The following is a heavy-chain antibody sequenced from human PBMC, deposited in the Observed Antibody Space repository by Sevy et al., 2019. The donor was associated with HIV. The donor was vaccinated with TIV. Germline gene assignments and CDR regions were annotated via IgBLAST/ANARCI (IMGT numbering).Heavy chain of an antibody. D-gene: IGHD3-22*01. V-gene: IGHV3-9*01. CDR1: GFTFDDYA. CDR2: ISWNSGSI. J-gene: IGHJ4*02. Sequence: GGSLRLSCAASGFTFDDYAMHWVRQAPGKGLEWVSGISWNSGSIGYADSVKGRFTIARDNDKNSLYLQMNSLRAEDTALYYCAKAEARYYYDSSGYSYYFDYWGQGTLVTVSS. CDR3: AKAEARYYYDSSGYSYYFDY.